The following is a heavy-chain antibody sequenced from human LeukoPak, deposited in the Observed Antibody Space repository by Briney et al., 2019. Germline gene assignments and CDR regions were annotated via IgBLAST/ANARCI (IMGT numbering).Heavy chain of an antibody. CDR3: ARLRSIAARDYYYGMDV. J-gene: IGHJ6*02. V-gene: IGHV4-59*01. D-gene: IGHD6-6*01. CDR2: IYYSGST. CDR1: GGSISSYH. Sequence: PSETLSLTCTVSGGSISSYHWSWIRQPPGKGLEWIGYIYYSGSTNYNPSLKSRVTISVDTSKNQFSLKLSSVTAADTAVYYCARLRSIAARDYYYGMDVWGQGTTVTVSS.